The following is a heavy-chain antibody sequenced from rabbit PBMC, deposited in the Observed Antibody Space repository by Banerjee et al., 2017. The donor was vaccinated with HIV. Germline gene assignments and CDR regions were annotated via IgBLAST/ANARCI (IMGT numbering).Heavy chain of an antibody. CDR2: IYGDSSGST. Sequence: QSLEESGGDLVKPEGSLTLTCTASGFSFSSSYYMCWVRQAPGKGLEWIACIYGDSSGSTYYASWAKGRFTISKTSSTTVTLQMTSLTAADTATYFCARAGYVDYGYATDLWGQGTLVTVS. J-gene: IGHJ3*01. CDR3: ARAGYVDYGYATDL. CDR1: GFSFSSSYY. V-gene: IGHV1S40*01. D-gene: IGHD6-1*01.